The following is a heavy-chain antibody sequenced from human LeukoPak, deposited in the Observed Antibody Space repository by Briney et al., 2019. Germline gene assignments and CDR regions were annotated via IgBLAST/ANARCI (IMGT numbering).Heavy chain of an antibody. D-gene: IGHD3-10*01. CDR1: GGSISNYY. CDR2: IYYSGST. Sequence: SETLSLTCTVSGGSISNYYWSWIRQPPGKGLEWIGYIYYSGSTNYIPSLKSRVTISVDTSKNQFSLKLSSVTAADTAVYYCARVDYGSGSYRFDPWGQGTLVTVSS. J-gene: IGHJ5*02. CDR3: ARVDYGSGSYRFDP. V-gene: IGHV4-59*01.